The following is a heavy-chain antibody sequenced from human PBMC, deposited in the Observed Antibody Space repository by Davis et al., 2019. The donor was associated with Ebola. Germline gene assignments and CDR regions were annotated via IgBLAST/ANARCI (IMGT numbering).Heavy chain of an antibody. V-gene: IGHV4-39*07. Sequence: PSETLSLTCTVSGASITDHSSYWDWIRQPPGKGLEWIGEVNPSGITNCNSSLESRVTISVDTSKNQFSLKLTSVTAADTAVYYCARGRYLGFWGQGTLVTVSS. CDR3: ARGRYLGF. CDR2: VNPSGIT. J-gene: IGHJ4*02. CDR1: GASITDHSSY.